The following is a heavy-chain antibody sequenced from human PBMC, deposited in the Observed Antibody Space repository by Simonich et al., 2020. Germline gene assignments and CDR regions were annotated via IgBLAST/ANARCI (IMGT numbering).Heavy chain of an antibody. CDR3: ARTYSGSYYYFDY. CDR2: KHPNRSNT. Sequence: QVQLVQSGAEVKKPGASVKVSCKASGYTFTSYDINWVRQATGQGLEWMGWKHPNRSNTGYAQKCQGRVTITKNTSISTAYMELSSLRSEDTAVYYCARTYSGSYYYFDYWGQGTLVTVSS. J-gene: IGHJ4*02. CDR1: GYTFTSYD. V-gene: IGHV1-8*03. D-gene: IGHD1-26*01.